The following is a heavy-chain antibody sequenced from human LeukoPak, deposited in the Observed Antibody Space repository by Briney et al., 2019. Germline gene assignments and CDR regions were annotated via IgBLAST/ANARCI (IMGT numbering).Heavy chain of an antibody. J-gene: IGHJ4*02. V-gene: IGHV1-69*13. D-gene: IGHD1-26*01. CDR1: GGTFSSYA. Sequence: SVEVSCKASGGTFSSYAISWVRQAPGQGLEWMGGIIPIFGTANYAQKFQGRVTITADESTSTAYMELSSLRSEDTAVYYCARSRVVGATLDYWGQGTLVTVSS. CDR2: IIPIFGTA. CDR3: ARSRVVGATLDY.